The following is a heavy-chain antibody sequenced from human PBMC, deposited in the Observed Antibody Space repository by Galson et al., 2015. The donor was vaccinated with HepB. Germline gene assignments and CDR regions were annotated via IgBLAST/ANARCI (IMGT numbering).Heavy chain of an antibody. CDR3: TTARRYCSSTSCSKANYMDV. V-gene: IGHV3-15*07. J-gene: IGHJ6*03. CDR2: IKSKTDGGTT. D-gene: IGHD2-2*01. CDR1: GFTFSNAW. Sequence: SLRLSCAASGFTFSNAWMNWVRQAPGKGLEWVGRIKSKTDGGTTDYAAPVKGRFTISRDDSKNTLYLQMNSLKTEDTAVYYCTTARRYCSSTSCSKANYMDVWGKGTTVTVSS.